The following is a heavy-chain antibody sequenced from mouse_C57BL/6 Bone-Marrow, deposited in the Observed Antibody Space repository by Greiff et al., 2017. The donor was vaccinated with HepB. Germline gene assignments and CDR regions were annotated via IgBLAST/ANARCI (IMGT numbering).Heavy chain of an antibody. CDR2: IDPSDSYT. V-gene: IGHV1-59*01. D-gene: IGHD1-1*01. CDR1: GYTFTSYW. CDR3: AWAPHYYGSSYGGFAY. J-gene: IGHJ3*01. Sequence: QVQLQQPGAELVRPGTSVKLSCKASGYTFTSYWMHWVKQRPGQGLEWIGVIDPSDSYTNYNQKFKGKATLTVDTSSSTAYMQLSSLTSEDSAVYYCAWAPHYYGSSYGGFAYWGQGTLVTVSA.